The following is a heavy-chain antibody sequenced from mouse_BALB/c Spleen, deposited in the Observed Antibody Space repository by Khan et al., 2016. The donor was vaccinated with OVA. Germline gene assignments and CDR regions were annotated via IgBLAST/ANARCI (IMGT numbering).Heavy chain of an antibody. D-gene: IGHD6-1*01. J-gene: IGHJ1*01. V-gene: IGHV9-3-1*01. Sequence: QIQLVQSGPELKKPGETVKISCKASGYTFTNYGMNWVKQALGKGLKWMGWINTYTGEPTYADDFKGRFAFSLETSANTAYLQINNLKNEDTATYFCARSASYWFFGVWGAGTTVTVSS. CDR3: ARSASYWFFGV. CDR2: INTYTGEP. CDR1: GYTFTNYG.